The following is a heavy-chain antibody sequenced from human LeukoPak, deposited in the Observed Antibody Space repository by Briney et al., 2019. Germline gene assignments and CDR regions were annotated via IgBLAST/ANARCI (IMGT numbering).Heavy chain of an antibody. J-gene: IGHJ4*02. Sequence: GGSLRLSCAASGFTFSSYAMSWVRQAPGKGLEWVSAISGSGGSTYYADSVKGRFTISRDNSKNTLYLQMNSLRAEDTAVYYCAKDGAYYYDSSGYHRWGQGTLVTVSS. CDR1: GFTFSSYA. CDR2: ISGSGGST. D-gene: IGHD3-22*01. V-gene: IGHV3-23*01. CDR3: AKDGAYYYDSSGYHR.